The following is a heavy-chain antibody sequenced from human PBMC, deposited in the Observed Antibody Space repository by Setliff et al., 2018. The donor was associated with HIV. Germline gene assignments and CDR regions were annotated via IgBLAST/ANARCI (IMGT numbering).Heavy chain of an antibody. V-gene: IGHV2-5*01. D-gene: IGHD1-1*01. CDR3: AYSGRQLRGPYFDF. CDR2: IYWNNNK. Sequence: SGPTLVNPTQTLTLTCTFSGLPLSTSGVGVGWIRQSPGKALEWLAFIYWNNNKHYSTSLKSRLTVTKDTSKNRVVFTMTNMDPVDTATYYCAYSGRQLRGPYFDFWGQGTPVTV. CDR1: GLPLSTSGVG. J-gene: IGHJ4*02.